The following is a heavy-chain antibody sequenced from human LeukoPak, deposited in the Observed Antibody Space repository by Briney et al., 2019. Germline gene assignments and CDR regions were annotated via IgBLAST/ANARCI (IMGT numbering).Heavy chain of an antibody. CDR1: GFTFSSYG. CDR2: ISGSGGST. Sequence: GGSLRLSCAASGFTFSSYGMSWDRQAPGKGLEWVSAISGSGGSTYYADSVKGRFTISRDNSKNTLYLQMNSLRAEDTAVYYCARVVGDYVGLDYWGQGTLVTVSS. V-gene: IGHV3-23*01. J-gene: IGHJ4*02. CDR3: ARVVGDYVGLDY. D-gene: IGHD4-17*01.